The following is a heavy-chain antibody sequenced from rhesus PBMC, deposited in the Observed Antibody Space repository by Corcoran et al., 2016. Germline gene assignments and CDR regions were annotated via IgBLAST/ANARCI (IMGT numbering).Heavy chain of an antibody. J-gene: IGHJ4*01. Sequence: QLQLQESGPGLVKPSETLSLTCAVSGGSISSNYWSWIRQPPGKGLAWVGRNSGSGGNTDSNPSLHSRVTMSTDTSKNQFSLRLSSVAAADTAVYYCAREGSGWSGSFDYWGQGVLVTVSS. D-gene: IGHD6S26*01. V-gene: IGHV4-173*01. CDR2: NSGSGGNT. CDR1: GGSISSNY. CDR3: AREGSGWSGSFDY.